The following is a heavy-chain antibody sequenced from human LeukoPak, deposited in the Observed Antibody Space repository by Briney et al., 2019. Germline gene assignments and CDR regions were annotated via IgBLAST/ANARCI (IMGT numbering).Heavy chain of an antibody. J-gene: IGHJ5*02. D-gene: IGHD2-21*02. Sequence: PSEALSLTCTVYGDSLNTYYWTWIRQTPGKELEWIGFVASSGTSNYNPSLKSRVSISIDTSKNQFSLALTSVTPADTAVYYCARVVRGVVTSNWFDPWGQGTLVSASS. CDR3: ARVVRGVVTSNWFDP. CDR2: VASSGTS. CDR1: GDSLNTYY. V-gene: IGHV4-59*01.